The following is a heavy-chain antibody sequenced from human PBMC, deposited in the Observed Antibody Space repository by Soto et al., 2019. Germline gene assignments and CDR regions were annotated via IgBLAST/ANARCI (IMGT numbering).Heavy chain of an antibody. CDR3: AREWGYCSGGSCYASWRLFDY. V-gene: IGHV3-11*01. CDR1: GFTFSDYY. D-gene: IGHD2-15*01. J-gene: IGHJ4*02. Sequence: GGSLRLSCAASGFTFSDYYMSWIRQAPGKGLEWVSYISSSGSTIYYADSVKGRFTISRDNAKNSLYLQMNSLRAEDTAVYYCAREWGYCSGGSCYASWRLFDYWGQGTLVTVSS. CDR2: ISSSGSTI.